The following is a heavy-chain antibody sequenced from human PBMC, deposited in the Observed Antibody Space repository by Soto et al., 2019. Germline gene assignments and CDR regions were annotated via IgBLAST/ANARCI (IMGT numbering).Heavy chain of an antibody. CDR1: GYTFTSYA. J-gene: IGHJ4*02. CDR2: INAGNGNT. Sequence: QVQLVQSGAEVKKPGASVKVSCKASGYTFTSYAMHWVRQAPGQRLEWMGWINAGNGNTKYPQKFQGRVTITRDTSASTAYMELSSLRSEDTAVYYCARGPPVSYWGQGTLVTVSS. V-gene: IGHV1-3*01. CDR3: ARGPPVSY.